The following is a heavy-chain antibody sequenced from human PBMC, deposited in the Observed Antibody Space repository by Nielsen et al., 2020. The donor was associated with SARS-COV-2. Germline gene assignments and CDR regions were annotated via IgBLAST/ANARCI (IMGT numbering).Heavy chain of an antibody. D-gene: IGHD3-10*01. V-gene: IGHV4-61*01. J-gene: IGHJ6*02. CDR2: IYYSGNT. Sequence: SETLSLTGTVSGGSVTSGSYSWSWIRQPPGKGLEWIGYIYYSGNTNYNPSLKSRVTISLDTSKNQFSPKLSSVTAADTAVYYCARVYGSGSYNYYGMDVWGQGTTVTVSS. CDR3: ARVYGSGSYNYYGMDV. CDR1: GGSVTSGSYS.